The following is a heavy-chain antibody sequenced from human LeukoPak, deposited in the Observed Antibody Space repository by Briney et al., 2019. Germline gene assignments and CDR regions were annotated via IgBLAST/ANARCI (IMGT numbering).Heavy chain of an antibody. CDR1: GFTFSSYW. J-gene: IGHJ4*02. CDR2: TGGSDDST. D-gene: IGHD6-19*01. Sequence: GGSLRLSCAASGFTFSSYWMHWVRQAPGKGLEWVAVTGGSDDSTHYADSVKGRFTISRDNSKNSLYLQMNSLTAEDTAVYYCTKDLMTGLSSGWYFCYWGQGTLVTVSS. V-gene: IGHV3-23*01. CDR3: TKDLMTGLSSGWYFCY.